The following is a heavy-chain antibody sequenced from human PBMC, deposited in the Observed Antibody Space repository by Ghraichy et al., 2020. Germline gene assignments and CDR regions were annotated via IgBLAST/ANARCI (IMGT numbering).Heavy chain of an antibody. D-gene: IGHD2-15*01. Sequence: LSLTCAASGFTFSNYGMHWVRQAPGKGLEWVAFIRYDGSNKYYADSVKGRFTISRDNSKSTLYLQMNSLRAEDTAVYYCAKDGSTRVNNWFDPWGQGTLVTVSS. J-gene: IGHJ5*02. V-gene: IGHV3-30*02. CDR3: AKDGSTRVNNWFDP. CDR2: IRYDGSNK. CDR1: GFTFSNYG.